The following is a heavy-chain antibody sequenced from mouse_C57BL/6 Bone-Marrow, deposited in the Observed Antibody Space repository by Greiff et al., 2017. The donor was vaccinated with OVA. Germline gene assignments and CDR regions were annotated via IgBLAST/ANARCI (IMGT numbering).Heavy chain of an antibody. Sequence: QVQLKESGAELVRPGASVKLSCKASGYTFTDYYINWVKQRPGQGLEWIARIYPGSGNTYYNEKFKGKATLTAEKSSSTAYMQLSSLTSEDSAVYFCARSDGSSPYYFDYWGQGTTLTVSS. J-gene: IGHJ2*01. V-gene: IGHV1-76*01. CDR3: ARSDGSSPYYFDY. CDR2: IYPGSGNT. CDR1: GYTFTDYY. D-gene: IGHD1-1*01.